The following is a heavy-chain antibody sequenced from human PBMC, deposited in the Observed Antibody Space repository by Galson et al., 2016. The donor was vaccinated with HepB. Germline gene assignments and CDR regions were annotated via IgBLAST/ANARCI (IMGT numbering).Heavy chain of an antibody. CDR3: ARGAGSGTSWFDP. J-gene: IGHJ5*02. CDR2: INYRGSA. D-gene: IGHD2-15*01. CDR1: GGSVSSSSYY. Sequence: ETLSLTCTVSGGSVSSSSYYWGWIRQPPGKGLEWIASINYRGSAYYNLSLRSRVTISVDTSKNQFSLKLTSVTAADTAVYYCARGAGSGTSWFDPWGQGTLVTVSS. V-gene: IGHV4-39*01.